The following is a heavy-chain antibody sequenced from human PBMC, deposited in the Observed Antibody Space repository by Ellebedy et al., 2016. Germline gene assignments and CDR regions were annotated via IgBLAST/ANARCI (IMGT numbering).Heavy chain of an antibody. J-gene: IGHJ4*02. V-gene: IGHV1-3*04. CDR1: GYTLTSYT. D-gene: IGHD1-1*01. Sequence: ASVKVSCKTSGYTLTSYTLHWVRQAPGQRLEWMGWVNTGNGNTGYSQNFQGRVTLTRDTSASTAYMELSSLRFEDTAVYYCTRLETTYWGQGTLVTVSS. CDR2: VNTGNGNT. CDR3: TRLETTY.